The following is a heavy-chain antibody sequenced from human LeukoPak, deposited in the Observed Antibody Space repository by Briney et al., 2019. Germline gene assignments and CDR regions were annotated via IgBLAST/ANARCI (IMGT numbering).Heavy chain of an antibody. J-gene: IGHJ4*02. CDR3: AKYHSGYFDY. D-gene: IGHD3-22*01. Sequence: QPGGSLRLSCAASGFTFSTYNMNWVRQAPGKGLEWVSGISDSGGSTYYADSVKGRFTISRDNSKNTLYLQMNSLRAEDTAVYYCAKYHSGYFDYWGQGTLVTVSS. CDR2: ISDSGGST. V-gene: IGHV3-23*01. CDR1: GFTFSTYN.